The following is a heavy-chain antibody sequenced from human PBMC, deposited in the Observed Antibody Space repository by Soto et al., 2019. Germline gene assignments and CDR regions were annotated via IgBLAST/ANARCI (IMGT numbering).Heavy chain of an antibody. D-gene: IGHD5-12*01. CDR2: IKGDGTNT. J-gene: IGHJ4*02. CDR1: GFTFSSYW. V-gene: IGHV3-74*01. CDR3: ARGLSGYYGFDY. Sequence: EVQLVESGGGLVQFGGSLRLSCAASGFTFSSYWMHWVRQVPGKGLVWVSRIKGDGTNTGYEDSVKGRFTISRDNVKNTLHLQMNSLRAEDTAVYYCARGLSGYYGFDYWGQGTLVTVSS.